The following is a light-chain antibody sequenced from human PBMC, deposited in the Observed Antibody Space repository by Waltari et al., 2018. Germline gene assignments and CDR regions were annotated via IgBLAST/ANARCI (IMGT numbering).Light chain of an antibody. CDR1: ARDVAFSNY. Sequence: QSALTQPAPVSGSPGQSITISCTGTARDVAFSNYVSWYQHHPGKAPNVIIYDVSERPSGVSDRFSGSKSGNTAYLTISGLQAEDEADYYCNSYTGSSSWVFGGGTKLTV. J-gene: IGLJ3*02. CDR3: NSYTGSSSWV. CDR2: DVS. V-gene: IGLV2-14*03.